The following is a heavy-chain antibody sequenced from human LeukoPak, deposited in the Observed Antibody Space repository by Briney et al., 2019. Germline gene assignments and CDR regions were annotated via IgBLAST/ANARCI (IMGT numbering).Heavy chain of an antibody. J-gene: IGHJ4*01. CDR1: GFTIGGFW. V-gene: IGHV3-74*01. CDR2: MNSAGTTI. CDR3: IREVQVRASASLGL. Sequence: PGGSLRLSCAASGFTIGGFWMHWVRHVPGEGLVWVARMNSAGTTINYADSVKGRFTISRDNVRNTLHLQMNNLSLEDTAVYFCIREVQVRASASLGLWGRGTLVTVS. D-gene: IGHD1-1*01.